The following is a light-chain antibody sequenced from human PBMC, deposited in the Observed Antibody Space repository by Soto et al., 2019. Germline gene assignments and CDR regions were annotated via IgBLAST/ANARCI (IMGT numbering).Light chain of an antibody. CDR3: QQYVSSPRT. V-gene: IGKV3-20*01. CDR2: AAS. Sequence: EIVLTQSPGTLSLSPGERATLSCRASLNISSAFLAWYQHKPGQAPRLLISAASSRATGIPDRFSGSGSGTDFTLTIRGLGPEDFAVYYCQQYVSSPRTFGQGTKVDIK. CDR1: LNISSAF. J-gene: IGKJ1*01.